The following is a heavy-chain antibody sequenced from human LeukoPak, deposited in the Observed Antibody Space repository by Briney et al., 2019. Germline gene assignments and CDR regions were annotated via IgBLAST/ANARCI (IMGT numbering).Heavy chain of an antibody. J-gene: IGHJ5*02. D-gene: IGHD2-2*02. CDR2: ISAYNGNT. V-gene: IGHV1-18*01. CDR1: GYTFTSYG. CDR3: ARGVPAALRLARWFDP. Sequence: ASVKVSCKASGYTFTSYGISWVRQAPGQGLEWMGWISAYNGNTNYAQKLQGRVTMTTDISTSTAYMELRSLRSDDTAVYYCARGVPAALRLARWFDPWGQGTLVTVSS.